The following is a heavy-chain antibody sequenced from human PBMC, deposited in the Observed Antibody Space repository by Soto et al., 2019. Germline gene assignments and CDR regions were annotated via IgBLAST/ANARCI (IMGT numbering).Heavy chain of an antibody. J-gene: IGHJ4*02. CDR2: IITIFGTA. D-gene: IGHD4-4*01. Sequence: QVQLVQSGAEVKKPGSSVKVSCKASGGTFSSYAISWVRQAPGQRLEWMGGIITIFGTANYAQNFQGRFTITADESTSTAYMELSSLRSEDTAVYYCARVIMTTEHMYYFDYWGQGTLVTVSS. CDR3: ARVIMTTEHMYYFDY. CDR1: GGTFSSYA. V-gene: IGHV1-69*01.